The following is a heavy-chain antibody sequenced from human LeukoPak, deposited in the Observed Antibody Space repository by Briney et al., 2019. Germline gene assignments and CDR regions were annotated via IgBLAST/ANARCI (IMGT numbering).Heavy chain of an antibody. V-gene: IGHV4-61*02. D-gene: IGHD3-22*01. CDR2: IYTSGST. J-gene: IGHJ6*03. CDR1: GGSISSGSYY. Sequence: SETLSLTCTVSGGSISSGSYYWRWIRQPAGKGLEWIGRIYTSGSTNYNPSLKSRVTISVDTSKNQFSLKLSSVTAADTAVYYCAREAGDSSGYYGYYYYYYYMDVWGKGTTVTVSS. CDR3: AREAGDSSGYYGYYYYYYYMDV.